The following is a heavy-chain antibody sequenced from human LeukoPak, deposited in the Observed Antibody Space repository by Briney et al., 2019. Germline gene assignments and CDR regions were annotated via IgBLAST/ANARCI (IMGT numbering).Heavy chain of an antibody. CDR2: MNPNRGNT. V-gene: IGHV1-8*01. J-gene: IGHJ5*02. D-gene: IGHD3-3*01. CDR3: ARGSGGDFWSGYYRRNWFDP. CDR1: RYTFTSYD. Sequence: GASVQVSCKASRYTFTSYDINWVRQATGQGLEWMGWMNPNRGNTGYAQKFQGGLTMTRNTSISTAYMELSSLRSEDTAVYYCARGSGGDFWSGYYRRNWFDPWGQGTLVTVSS.